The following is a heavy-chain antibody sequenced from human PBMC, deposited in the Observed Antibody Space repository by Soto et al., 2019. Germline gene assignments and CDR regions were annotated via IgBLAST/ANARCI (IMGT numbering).Heavy chain of an antibody. D-gene: IGHD3-10*01. CDR3: ARGVGSGTYYNQYNWFDP. Sequence: QVQLVQSGAEVKKPGASVKVSCKASGYTFTNYGISWVRQAPGQGLEWMGWINTYNGNTNHAQKLQGRVTMTTDTAKSTAYMVLRSLRSDDTAVYYCARGVGSGTYYNQYNWFDPWGQGTLVTVSS. J-gene: IGHJ5*02. CDR1: GYTFTNYG. V-gene: IGHV1-18*01. CDR2: INTYNGNT.